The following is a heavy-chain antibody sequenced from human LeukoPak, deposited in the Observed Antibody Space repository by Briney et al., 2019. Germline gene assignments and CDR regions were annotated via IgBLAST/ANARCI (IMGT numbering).Heavy chain of an antibody. Sequence: GASVKVSCKVSGYHFTSYYIHWVRQAPGQGLEWMGIINPGNSSRHYAQQFQGRVTMTSDMSTSTVYMELGGPRSEDTAVYYCARVGANYYASGSFLDIWGQGTKVTVSS. CDR3: ARVGANYYASGSFLDI. CDR1: GYHFTSYY. V-gene: IGHV1-46*01. CDR2: INPGNSSR. D-gene: IGHD3-10*01. J-gene: IGHJ3*02.